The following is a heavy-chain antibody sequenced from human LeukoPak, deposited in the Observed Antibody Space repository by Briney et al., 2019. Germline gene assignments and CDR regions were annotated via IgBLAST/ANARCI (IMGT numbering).Heavy chain of an antibody. D-gene: IGHD2-15*01. J-gene: IGHJ4*02. CDR2: INHSGST. Sequence: SSETLSLTCAVYGGSFSGYYWSWIRQPPGKGLEWIGEINHSGSTNYNPSLKSRVTISVDTSKNQFSLKLSSVTAADTAVYYCARGSLSGHPPSDFDYWGQGTLVTVSS. V-gene: IGHV4-34*01. CDR1: GGSFSGYY. CDR3: ARGSLSGHPPSDFDY.